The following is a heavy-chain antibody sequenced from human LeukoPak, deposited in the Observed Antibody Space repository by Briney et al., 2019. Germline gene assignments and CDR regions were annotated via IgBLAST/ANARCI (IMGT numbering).Heavy chain of an antibody. V-gene: IGHV3-23*01. Sequence: GGSLRLSCAASGFTFSSYAMSWVRQAPGKGLEWVSAISGSGGSTYYADSVKGRFTISRDNSKNTLYLQMNSLRAEDTAVYSCAKGRSGVSSAAINYWGRGTLVTVSS. D-gene: IGHD2-2*01. CDR2: ISGSGGST. CDR3: AKGRSGVSSAAINY. J-gene: IGHJ4*02. CDR1: GFTFSSYA.